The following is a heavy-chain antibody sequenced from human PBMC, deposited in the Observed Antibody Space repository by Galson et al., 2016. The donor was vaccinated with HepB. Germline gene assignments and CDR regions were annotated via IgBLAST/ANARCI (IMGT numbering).Heavy chain of an antibody. Sequence: SVKVSCKAFGYVLIGYHMNWVRQAPGQGLEWMGRIDPSSGGTVYAPKFQGKVTMTRDTSISTAYMELNNLRSNDTAVYYCARLDFRVGGGFDYWGQGTLVTVSS. CDR2: IDPSSGGT. V-gene: IGHV1-2*06. CDR1: GYVLIGYH. CDR3: ARLDFRVGGGFDY. J-gene: IGHJ4*02. D-gene: IGHD3-3*01.